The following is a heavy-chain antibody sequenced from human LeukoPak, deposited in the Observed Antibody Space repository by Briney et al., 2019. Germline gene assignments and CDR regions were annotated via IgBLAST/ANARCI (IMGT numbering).Heavy chain of an antibody. V-gene: IGHV4-61*02. D-gene: IGHD2-2*01. J-gene: IGHJ6*03. CDR1: GGSISSGSYY. CDR3: ARDLGVPAAKYYYYYYYMDV. CDR2: IYTSGST. Sequence: SQTLSLTYTVSGGSISSGSYYWSWIRQPAGKGLEWIGRIYTSGSTNYNPSLKSRVTISVDTSKNQFSLKLSSVTAADTAVYYCARDLGVPAAKYYYYYYYMDVCGKGTTVTVSS.